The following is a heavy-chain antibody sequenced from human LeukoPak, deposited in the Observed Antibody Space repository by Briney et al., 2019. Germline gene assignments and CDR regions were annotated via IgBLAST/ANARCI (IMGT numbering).Heavy chain of an antibody. Sequence: ASVKVSCKASGYTFINYGITWVRQAPGQGLEWMGWISAYNGNTNYAQKLQGRVTMTTDTSTSTAYMELRSLRSDDTAVYYCAREGATYYYMDVWGKGTTVTVSS. J-gene: IGHJ6*03. CDR3: AREGATYYYMDV. CDR1: GYTFINYG. V-gene: IGHV1-18*01. CDR2: ISAYNGNT. D-gene: IGHD1-26*01.